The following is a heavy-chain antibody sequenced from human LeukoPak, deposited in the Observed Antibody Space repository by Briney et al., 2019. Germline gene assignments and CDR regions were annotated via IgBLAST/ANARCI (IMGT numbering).Heavy chain of an antibody. Sequence: SETLSLTCTVSGDSISSYYWSWIRQPPGKGLEWIGYIYYSGSTNYNPSLKSRVTISVDTSKNQFSLKLSSVTAADTAVYYCAGSGWYLFNAFDIWGQGTMVTVSS. D-gene: IGHD6-19*01. V-gene: IGHV4-59*01. CDR3: AGSGWYLFNAFDI. CDR1: GDSISSYY. J-gene: IGHJ3*02. CDR2: IYYSGST.